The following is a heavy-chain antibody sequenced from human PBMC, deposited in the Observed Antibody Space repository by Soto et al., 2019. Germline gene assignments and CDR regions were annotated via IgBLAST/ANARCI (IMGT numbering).Heavy chain of an antibody. D-gene: IGHD3-9*01. Sequence: DVQLVESGGGSVQPGGSLRLSCAVSGFTFSHYWMHWVRQAPGKGLACVSRLNQDGSDTNYADSVKSRFTVSRDNAKNTLYLQMNNLRVEDTGLYFCVRGTNDWPGMDVWGQGTTVTVS. CDR3: VRGTNDWPGMDV. CDR1: GFTFSHYW. V-gene: IGHV3-74*01. CDR2: LNQDGSDT. J-gene: IGHJ6*02.